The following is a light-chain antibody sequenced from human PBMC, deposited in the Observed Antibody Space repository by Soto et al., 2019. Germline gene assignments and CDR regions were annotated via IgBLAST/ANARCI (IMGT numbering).Light chain of an antibody. CDR3: QQYNNWWT. CDR1: QSVSNN. CDR2: GAS. Sequence: EIVMTQSPATLSVSPGERATLSCRASQSVSNNLAWYQKKPGQAPRLLIYGASTRATGIPARFSGGGSGTEFTLTISGLQSEDFAVYYCQQYNNWWTFGQGTRVEIK. V-gene: IGKV3-15*01. J-gene: IGKJ1*01.